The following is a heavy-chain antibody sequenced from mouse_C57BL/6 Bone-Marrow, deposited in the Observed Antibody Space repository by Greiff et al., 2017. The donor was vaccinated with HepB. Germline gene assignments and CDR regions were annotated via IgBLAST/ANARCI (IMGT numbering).Heavy chain of an antibody. D-gene: IGHD1-1*01. CDR3: TKRVELLRGDY. J-gene: IGHJ2*01. Sequence: QVQLQQSGAELVRPGASVTLSCKASGYTFTDYEMHWVKQTPVHGLEWIGAIDPETGGTAYNQKFKGKAILTADKSSSTAYMELRSLTSEDSAVYYCTKRVELLRGDYCGQGTTLTVSS. CDR1: GYTFTDYE. CDR2: IDPETGGT. V-gene: IGHV1-15*01.